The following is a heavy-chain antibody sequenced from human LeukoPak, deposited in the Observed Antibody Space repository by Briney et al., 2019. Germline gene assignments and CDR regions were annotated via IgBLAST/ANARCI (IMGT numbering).Heavy chain of an antibody. Sequence: PGGSLRLSCAASGFTFSSYDMHWVRQATGKGLEWVSAIGTAGDTYYPGSVKGRFTISRENAKNSLYLQMNSLRAGDTAVYYCARSSQVYDSSGYPTESPYYFDYWGQGTLVTVSS. CDR3: ARSSQVYDSSGYPTESPYYFDY. D-gene: IGHD3-22*01. V-gene: IGHV3-13*01. CDR2: IGTAGDT. CDR1: GFTFSSYD. J-gene: IGHJ4*02.